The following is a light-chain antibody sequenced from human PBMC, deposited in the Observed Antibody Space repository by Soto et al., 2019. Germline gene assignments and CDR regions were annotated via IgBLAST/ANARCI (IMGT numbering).Light chain of an antibody. CDR3: QQYGILFT. Sequence: EIVLTQSPGTLSLSPGERATLSCRASQSVSSSYLAWYQQKPGHAPRLLIYGASSRATGIQDRFSGSGSGTDFTRTISRLAPEDFAVYYCQQYGILFTFAPGTKADIK. CDR1: QSVSSSY. CDR2: GAS. V-gene: IGKV3-20*01. J-gene: IGKJ3*01.